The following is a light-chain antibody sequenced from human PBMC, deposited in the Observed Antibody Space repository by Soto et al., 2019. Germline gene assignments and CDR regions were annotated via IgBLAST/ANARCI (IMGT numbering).Light chain of an antibody. J-gene: IGKJ2*01. CDR2: GAS. CDR1: QSINSNF. CDR3: QLYGSYMFT. Sequence: EVVLTQSPGPLSFSPGERVTLSPSTSQSINSNFLSWFQQKPGQPPRLLLYGASKRAAGTPDRFSGAGSGTDFTLIISRLEPEDSAIYHCQLYGSYMFTFGQGTKVDIK. V-gene: IGKV3-20*01.